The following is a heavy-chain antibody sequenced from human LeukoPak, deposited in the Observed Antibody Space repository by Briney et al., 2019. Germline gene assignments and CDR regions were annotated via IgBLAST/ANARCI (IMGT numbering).Heavy chain of an antibody. CDR2: INSDGSST. D-gene: IGHD2-15*01. CDR3: ARVDCSGGSCYFDY. V-gene: IGHV3-74*01. Sequence: GWSLRLSCAASGFTFSRYWMHLVRQNPGKGLAWVSRINSDGSSTRYADSVKGRFIISRDNAKNTLDLQMSSLRAEDTAVYYCARVDCSGGSCYFDYWGQGTLVTVSS. J-gene: IGHJ4*02. CDR1: GFTFSRYW.